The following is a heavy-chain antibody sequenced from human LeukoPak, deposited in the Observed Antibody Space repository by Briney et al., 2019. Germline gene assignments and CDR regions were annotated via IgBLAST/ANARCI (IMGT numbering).Heavy chain of an antibody. Sequence: SVKVSCKASGGTFSSYAISWVRQAPGQGLEWMGGIIPIFGTANYAQKFQGRVTITTDESTSTAYMELSSLRSEDTAVYYCARGVTAVAGIKDAFDIWGQGTMVTVSS. CDR3: ARGVTAVAGIKDAFDI. D-gene: IGHD6-19*01. CDR1: GGTFSSYA. CDR2: IIPIFGTA. J-gene: IGHJ3*02. V-gene: IGHV1-69*05.